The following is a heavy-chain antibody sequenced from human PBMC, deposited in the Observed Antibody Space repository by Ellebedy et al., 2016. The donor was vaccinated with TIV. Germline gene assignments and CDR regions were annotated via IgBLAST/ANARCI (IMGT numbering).Heavy chain of an antibody. V-gene: IGHV1-2*04. CDR2: INPESGGT. J-gene: IGHJ3*02. Sequence: AASVKVSCKPSGHAFNGYFMQWVRQAPGRGLEWMGWINPESGGTDFAQKFQGCVTLTRDTSITTVYMELSRLTTDDTAMNYCAYSITAAGDAFDIWGQGTIVTVSS. CDR3: AYSITAAGDAFDI. CDR1: GHAFNGYF. D-gene: IGHD3-3*01.